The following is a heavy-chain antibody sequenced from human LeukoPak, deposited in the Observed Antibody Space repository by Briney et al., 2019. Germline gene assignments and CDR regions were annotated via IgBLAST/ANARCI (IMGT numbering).Heavy chain of an antibody. V-gene: IGHV3-21*01. D-gene: IGHD4-17*01. CDR2: ISSSSSYI. J-gene: IGHJ4*02. CDR3: ARDTVTTSRVCLGY. Sequence: GGSLRLSCAASGFTFSSYSMNWVRQAPGKGLEWVSSISSSSSYIYYADSVKGRFTISRDNAKNSLYLQMNSLRAEDTAVYYCARDTVTTSRVCLGYWGQGTLVTVSS. CDR1: GFTFSSYS.